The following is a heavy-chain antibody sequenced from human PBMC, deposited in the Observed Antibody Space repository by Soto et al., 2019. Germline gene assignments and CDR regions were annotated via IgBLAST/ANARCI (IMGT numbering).Heavy chain of an antibody. CDR3: ARGGGSGTGYYMDV. CDR2: ISAYNGNT. D-gene: IGHD3-10*01. Sequence: GQGLEWMGWISAYNGNTNYAQKLQGRVTMTTDTSTSTAYMELRSPRSDDTAVYYCARGGGSGTGYYMDVWVKGTTVTVSS. J-gene: IGHJ6*03. V-gene: IGHV1-18*01.